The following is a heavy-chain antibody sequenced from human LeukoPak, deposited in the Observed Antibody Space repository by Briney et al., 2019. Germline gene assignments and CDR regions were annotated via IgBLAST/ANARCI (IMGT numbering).Heavy chain of an antibody. CDR3: ARLDNRPGVWAFEI. Sequence: PSETLSLTCTVSGGSISSYYWSWIRQPPGKGLEWIGYIYYNSGSTNYNPSLKSRVTISIDTSKNQFSLKLSSVTAADTAVYFCARLDNRPGVWAFEIWGQGTMVTVSS. V-gene: IGHV4-59*08. CDR1: GGSISSYY. CDR2: IYYNSGST. J-gene: IGHJ3*02. D-gene: IGHD3-10*01.